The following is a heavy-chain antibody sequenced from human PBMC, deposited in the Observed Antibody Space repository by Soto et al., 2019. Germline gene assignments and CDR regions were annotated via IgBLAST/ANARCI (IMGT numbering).Heavy chain of an antibody. CDR2: IYYSGST. D-gene: IGHD3-3*01. V-gene: IGHV4-39*01. CDR1: GCSISSSSYY. Sequence: PSETLSLTCTFSGCSISSSSYYWGWIRQPPGKGLEWIGSIYYSGSTYYNPSLKSRVTISVDTSKNQFSLKLSSVTAADTAVYYCARHTYYDFWSGYYNYYYGMDVWGQGTTVT. CDR3: ARHTYYDFWSGYYNYYYGMDV. J-gene: IGHJ6*02.